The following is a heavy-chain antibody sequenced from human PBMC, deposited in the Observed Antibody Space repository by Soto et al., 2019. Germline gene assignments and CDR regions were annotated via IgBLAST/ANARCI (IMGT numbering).Heavy chain of an antibody. Sequence: QVQLVQSGAEVKKPGSSVKVSCKASGGTFSSYAISWVRQAPGQGLEWMGGIIPIFGTANYAQKFQGRVTITADESTSTADMELRRLRSEDTAVYYCARLPVADLYRDYWGQGTLVTVSS. J-gene: IGHJ4*02. CDR3: ARLPVADLYRDY. CDR1: GGTFSSYA. CDR2: IIPIFGTA. V-gene: IGHV1-69*12. D-gene: IGHD6-19*01.